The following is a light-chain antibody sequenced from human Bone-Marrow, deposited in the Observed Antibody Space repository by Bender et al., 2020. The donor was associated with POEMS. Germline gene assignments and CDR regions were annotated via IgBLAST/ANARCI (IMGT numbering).Light chain of an antibody. CDR3: AAWEDSLNGWV. V-gene: IGLV1-50*01. Sequence: VLTQPPSVSVAPGQRVTISCTGSSSNIGAGYDVHWYQQIPGTAPRLLIYGDTNRPSGVPVRFSASKSGTSASLAISGLQSEDEADYYCAAWEDSLNGWVFGGGTKLTVL. CDR1: SSNIGAGYD. J-gene: IGLJ3*02. CDR2: GDT.